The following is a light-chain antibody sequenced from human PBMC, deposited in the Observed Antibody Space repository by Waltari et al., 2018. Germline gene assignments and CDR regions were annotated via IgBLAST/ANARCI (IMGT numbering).Light chain of an antibody. CDR2: QAS. J-gene: IGKJ1*01. CDR3: QQYDNNRT. V-gene: IGKV1-5*03. Sequence: DIQMTQSPSTLPASLGDRVTITCRASQSVRNWLAWYQQKPGKAPRLLIYQASTLENGVPSRFSGSGSGTEFTLTISGLQPDDFATYYCQQYDNNRTFGQGTKVEIK. CDR1: QSVRNW.